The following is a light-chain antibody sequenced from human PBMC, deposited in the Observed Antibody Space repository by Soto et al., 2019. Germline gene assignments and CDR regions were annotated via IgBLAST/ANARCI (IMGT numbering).Light chain of an antibody. Sequence: QSVLSQPPSASGTPGQTVTISCSGGTSNIGNNAVNWYRQLPNIAPQLLISLNDQRPSGVPDRFSGSKSGTSVSLASRGLHSDDEADYYCATWDERVRGIVFGGGTKLTVL. CDR3: ATWDERVRGIV. CDR2: LND. CDR1: TSNIGNNA. V-gene: IGLV1-44*01. J-gene: IGLJ2*01.